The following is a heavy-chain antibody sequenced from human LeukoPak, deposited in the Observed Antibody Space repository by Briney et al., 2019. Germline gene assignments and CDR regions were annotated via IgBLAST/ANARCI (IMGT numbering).Heavy chain of an antibody. CDR3: AKGSGWYVWDY. Sequence: GGSLRLSCAASEFTFSSYSMNWARQAPGKGLEWVSYITNSGNSKSYADSVKGRFTISRDNTKNSLYLQMNGLRAEDTAVYYCAKGSGWYVWDYWGQGTLVTVSS. D-gene: IGHD6-19*01. V-gene: IGHV3-48*01. CDR2: ITNSGNSK. J-gene: IGHJ4*02. CDR1: EFTFSSYS.